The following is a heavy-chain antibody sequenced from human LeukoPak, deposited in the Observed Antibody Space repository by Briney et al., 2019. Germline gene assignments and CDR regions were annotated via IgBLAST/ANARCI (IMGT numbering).Heavy chain of an antibody. D-gene: IGHD4-11*01. CDR2: INTDGRTI. CDR1: GFTFSRYW. V-gene: IGHV3-74*01. Sequence: SGGSLRLSCAASGFTFSRYWMHWVRQAPGKGLVWVSRINTDGRTITYADSVKGRFTISRDNAENTLYLQMNSRRAEDTAVYYCVRSAFLTTEFYFDYWGHGTLVTVSS. J-gene: IGHJ4*01. CDR3: VRSAFLTTEFYFDY.